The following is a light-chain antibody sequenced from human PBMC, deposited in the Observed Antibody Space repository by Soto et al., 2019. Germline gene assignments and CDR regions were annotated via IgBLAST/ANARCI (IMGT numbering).Light chain of an antibody. CDR2: KAS. V-gene: IGKV1-5*03. Sequence: DIQMTQSPSTLSASVGDRVTMTCRASQSISTWLAWYQQKPGKAPKLLIYKASTLESGVPSRFSGRGSGTEFTRTISRRQSDDFATYYCQEYSSYSQTFGQGTKVEIK. CDR3: QEYSSYSQT. CDR1: QSISTW. J-gene: IGKJ1*01.